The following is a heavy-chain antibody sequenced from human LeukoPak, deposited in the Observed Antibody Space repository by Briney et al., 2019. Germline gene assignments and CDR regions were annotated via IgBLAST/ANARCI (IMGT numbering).Heavy chain of an antibody. Sequence: GGSLRLSCAASGFTFSSYGMHWVRQAPGKGLEWVAFIRSDGTNKYYADSMKGRFTISRDNSKNTLYLQMNSLRAEDTAVFYCAKDKWELDAFDIWGQGTMVTVSS. CDR1: GFTFSSYG. CDR2: IRSDGTNK. D-gene: IGHD1-26*01. V-gene: IGHV3-30*02. CDR3: AKDKWELDAFDI. J-gene: IGHJ3*02.